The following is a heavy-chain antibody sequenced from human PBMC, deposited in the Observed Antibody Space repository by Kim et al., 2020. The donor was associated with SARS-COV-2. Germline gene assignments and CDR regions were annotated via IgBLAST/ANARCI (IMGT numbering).Heavy chain of an antibody. J-gene: IGHJ4*02. D-gene: IGHD6-19*01. V-gene: IGHV1-69*01. CDR3: AREWAGDFDY. Sequence: TYAQKFPGRLTITADEGTSTAYMDLTSLTSGDTAVYYCAREWAGDFDYWGQGTLVTVSS.